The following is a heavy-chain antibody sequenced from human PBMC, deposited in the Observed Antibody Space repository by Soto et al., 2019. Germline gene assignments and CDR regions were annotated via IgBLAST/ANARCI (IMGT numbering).Heavy chain of an antibody. Sequence: PSETLSLTCTVSGGSISSYYWSWIRQPPGKGLEWIGYIYYSGSTNYNPSLKSRVTISVDTSKNQFSLKLSSVTAADTAVYYCARVRGYSGYDYEALDYWGQGTLVTVS. D-gene: IGHD5-12*01. V-gene: IGHV4-59*01. CDR2: IYYSGST. CDR3: ARVRGYSGYDYEALDY. CDR1: GGSISSYY. J-gene: IGHJ4*02.